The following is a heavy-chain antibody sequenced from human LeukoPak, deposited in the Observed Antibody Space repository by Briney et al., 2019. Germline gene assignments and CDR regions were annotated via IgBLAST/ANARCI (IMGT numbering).Heavy chain of an antibody. D-gene: IGHD4-23*01. CDR3: ARDLDYGGNSCSQH. Sequence: GASVKVSCKASGYTFTGYYMHWVRQAPGQGLEWMGWINPNSGGTNYAQKFQGRVTMTRDTSISTAYMELSRLRSDDTAVYYCARDLDYGGNSCSQHWGQGTLVTVSS. J-gene: IGHJ1*01. CDR2: INPNSGGT. V-gene: IGHV1-2*02. CDR1: GYTFTGYY.